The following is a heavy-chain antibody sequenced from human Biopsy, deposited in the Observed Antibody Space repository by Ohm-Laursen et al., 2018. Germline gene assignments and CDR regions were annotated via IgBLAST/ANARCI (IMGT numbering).Heavy chain of an antibody. CDR1: GYSISSDYR. D-gene: IGHD6-19*01. CDR2: IFKDGNT. CDR3: ARVGSGWAPFDK. Sequence: SETLSLTCAVSGYSISSDYRWGWIRQAPGKTLEWLGNIFKDGNTHYNPSLRSRLIISIGTSKNQFSLMMTSVSGADTAVYFCARVGSGWAPFDKWGPGTLVTVSS. J-gene: IGHJ4*02. V-gene: IGHV4-38-2*01.